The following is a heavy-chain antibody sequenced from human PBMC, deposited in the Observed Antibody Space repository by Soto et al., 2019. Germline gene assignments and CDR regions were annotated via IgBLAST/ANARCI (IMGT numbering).Heavy chain of an antibody. V-gene: IGHV3-30-3*01. CDR2: ISFDGSNK. CDR1: GFTFSSYA. J-gene: IGHJ4*02. Sequence: QVQLVESGGGVVQPGRSLRLSCAASGFTFSSYAMHWVRQAPGKGLEWVAVISFDGSNKYYADSVKGRFTISRDNSKNTLYLQMNSLRAGDTAVYYCTCGGDCSYYFDYWGQGTLVTVSS. CDR3: TCGGDCSYYFDY. D-gene: IGHD2-21*02.